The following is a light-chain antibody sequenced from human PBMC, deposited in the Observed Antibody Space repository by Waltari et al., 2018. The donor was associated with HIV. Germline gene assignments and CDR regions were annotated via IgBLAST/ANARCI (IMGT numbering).Light chain of an antibody. CDR1: NSNVGSTD. J-gene: IGLJ2*01. CDR3: AVWDDTLNGPV. CDR2: RNN. Sequence: QSVLTQTPSTSGTSGQRVTISCSGSNSNVGSTDIYWYRQFPGAAPKPLIYRNNQRPSGVADRFSGSKSGTSASLAISGPRSGDEADYYCAVWDDTLNGPVFGGGTRVTVL. V-gene: IGLV1-47*01.